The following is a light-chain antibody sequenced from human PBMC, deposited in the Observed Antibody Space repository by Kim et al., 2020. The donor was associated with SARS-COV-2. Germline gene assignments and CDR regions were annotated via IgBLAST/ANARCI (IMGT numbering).Light chain of an antibody. CDR1: QSLLHISGYKY. CDR3: MQALQTPYT. CDR2: LGS. J-gene: IGKJ2*01. Sequence: DIVMTQSPLSLPVTPGEPASISCRSSQSLLHISGYKYLDWYLQKPGQSPQLLIYLGSNRASGVSDRFGGSGSGTNYTLKISRGEAEDVGIYYGMQALQTPYTFGQGTKLEI. V-gene: IGKV2-28*01.